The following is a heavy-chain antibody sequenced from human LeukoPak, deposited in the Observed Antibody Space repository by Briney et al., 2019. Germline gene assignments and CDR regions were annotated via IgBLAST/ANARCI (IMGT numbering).Heavy chain of an antibody. CDR1: GGSFSGYY. V-gene: IGHV4-59*01. D-gene: IGHD3-22*01. Sequence: PSETLSLTCAVYGGSFSGYYWSWIRQPPGKGLEWIGYIYYSGSTNYNPSLKSRVTISVDTSKNQFSLKLSSVTAADTAVYYCAGEFHYYDSSVYNYVDVFDIGAKGKMVPV. CDR2: IYYSGST. CDR3: AGEFHYYDSSVYNYVDVFDI. J-gene: IGHJ3*02.